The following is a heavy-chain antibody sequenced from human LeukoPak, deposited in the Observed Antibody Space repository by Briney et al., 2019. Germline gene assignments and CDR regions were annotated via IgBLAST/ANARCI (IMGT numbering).Heavy chain of an antibody. V-gene: IGHV5-51*01. J-gene: IGHJ4*02. CDR1: GYSFTSYW. CDR3: ARQNDYGDYFDY. CDR2: IYPGDSDR. D-gene: IGHD4-17*01. Sequence: GESLKISCKGSGYSFTSYWIGWVRQMPGKGLEWMGSIYPGDSDRRYSPSFQGRVTISVDKSISTAYLQWSSLKASDTAMYYCARQNDYGDYFDYWGQGTLVTVSS.